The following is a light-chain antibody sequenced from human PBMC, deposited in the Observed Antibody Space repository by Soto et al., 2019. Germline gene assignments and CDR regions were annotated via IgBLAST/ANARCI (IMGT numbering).Light chain of an antibody. CDR1: QGISSY. Sequence: DIHLTQSPSFLSASVGYRFTITCRARQGISSYLAWYQQKPGKAPKLLIYPASTLQSGVPSRFSGSGSGTEFTLTISSLPPEDFETYYCQQLNSYPWTFGQGTKVDIK. J-gene: IGKJ1*01. CDR2: PAS. V-gene: IGKV1-9*01. CDR3: QQLNSYPWT.